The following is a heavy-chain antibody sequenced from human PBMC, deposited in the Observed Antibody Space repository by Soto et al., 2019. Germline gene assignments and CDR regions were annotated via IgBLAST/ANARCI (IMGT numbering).Heavy chain of an antibody. V-gene: IGHV1-58*01. CDR3: AAFDPGPMGFDP. J-gene: IGHJ5*02. Sequence: ASVKVSCKASGFTFSSSAVQWVRQARGQRLEWIGKIVVGSGNTNYAQKFQERVTINRDMSTSTAYMELSSLRSEDTAFYYCAAFDPGPMGFDPWGQGTLVTVSS. CDR2: IVVGSGNT. CDR1: GFTFSSSA. D-gene: IGHD3-9*01.